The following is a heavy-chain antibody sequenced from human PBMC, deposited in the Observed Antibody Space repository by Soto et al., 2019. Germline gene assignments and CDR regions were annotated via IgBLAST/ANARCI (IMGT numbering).Heavy chain of an antibody. J-gene: IGHJ5*02. CDR3: ARGYFDSGHGYDL. Sequence: EQLEQSGAEVKKPGESLKISCKGPGHLFNNQWIGWVRQTPGKGLEWMGLIFTRDSETKTSPSFQGHVSFSVDNSINTVYLQWTSLKTTDTGIYFCARGYFDSGHGYDLWGHGTLVTVSS. D-gene: IGHD3-10*01. V-gene: IGHV5-51*01. CDR1: GHLFNNQW. CDR2: IFTRDSET.